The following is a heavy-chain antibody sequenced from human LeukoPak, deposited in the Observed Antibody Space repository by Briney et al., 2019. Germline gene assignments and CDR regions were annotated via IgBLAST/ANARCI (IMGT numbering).Heavy chain of an antibody. V-gene: IGHV3-11*01. CDR2: IGSSGRTI. CDR3: ARGGSYLSAFDI. Sequence: GALRLSCAASGFTSSDYYMSWIRQAPGKGLEWVSYIGSSGRTIYYADSVKGRFTISRDNAKNTLYLQMNSLRAEDTAVYYCARGGSYLSAFDIWGQGTMVTVSS. CDR1: GFTSSDYY. J-gene: IGHJ3*02. D-gene: IGHD1-26*01.